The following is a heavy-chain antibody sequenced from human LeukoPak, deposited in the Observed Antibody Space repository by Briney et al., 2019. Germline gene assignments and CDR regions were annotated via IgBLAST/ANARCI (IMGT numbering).Heavy chain of an antibody. CDR3: AREIADDCSSTSCYTYFAY. Sequence: SETLSLTCTVSGGSICSYYWSWIRQPAGKGLEWIGRIYTSGSTNYNPSLKSRVTMSVDTSKNQFSLKLSSVTAADTAVYYCAREIADDCSSTSCYTYFAYWGQGTLVTVSS. V-gene: IGHV4-4*07. D-gene: IGHD2-2*02. J-gene: IGHJ4*02. CDR1: GGSICSYY. CDR2: IYTSGST.